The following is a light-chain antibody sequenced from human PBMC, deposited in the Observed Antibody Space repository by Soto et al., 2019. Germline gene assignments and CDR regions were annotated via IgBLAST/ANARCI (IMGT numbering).Light chain of an antibody. J-gene: IGLJ3*02. CDR1: SSDVGSYNL. Sequence: QSALTQPASVSGSPGQSITISCTGTSSDVGSYNLVSWYQHHPGKAPKFMIYEVSKRPSGVSNHFSGSKSGNTASLTISGLQDEDEADYYCCSYAGGSTWVFGEGTKLTV. CDR2: EVS. CDR3: CSYAGGSTWV. V-gene: IGLV2-23*02.